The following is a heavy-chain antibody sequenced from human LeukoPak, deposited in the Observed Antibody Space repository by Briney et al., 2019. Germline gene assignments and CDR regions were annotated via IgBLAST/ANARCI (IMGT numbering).Heavy chain of an antibody. J-gene: IGHJ4*02. CDR2: INWNGGST. D-gene: IGHD3-10*01. V-gene: IGHV3-20*01. CDR1: GFTFDDYG. Sequence: GSLRLSCAASGFTFDDYGMSWVRQAPGKGLEWVSGINWNGGSTGYADSVKGRFTISRDNAKNSLYLQMNSLRAEDTALYHCARDGYYGSGSYWFDYWGQGTLVTVSS. CDR3: ARDGYYGSGSYWFDY.